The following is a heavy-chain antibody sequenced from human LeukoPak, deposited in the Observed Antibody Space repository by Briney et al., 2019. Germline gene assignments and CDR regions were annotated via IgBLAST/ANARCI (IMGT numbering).Heavy chain of an antibody. CDR2: IYTSGST. CDR3: ARGSPRFGDYYYFDY. Sequence: PSETLSLTCTVSGGSISSFYWSWIRQPAGKGLEWIGRIYTSGSTNYNPSLKSRVTMSVDTSKKQFSLKLSSVTAADTAMYYCARGSPRFGDYYYFDYWGQGTLVTVSS. CDR1: GGSISSFY. J-gene: IGHJ4*02. D-gene: IGHD3-10*01. V-gene: IGHV4-4*07.